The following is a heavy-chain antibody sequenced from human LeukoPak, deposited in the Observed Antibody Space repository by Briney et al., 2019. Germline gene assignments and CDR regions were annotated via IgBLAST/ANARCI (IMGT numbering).Heavy chain of an antibody. Sequence: AGGKVRLSCAVSGFTFSDHYMDWVRQAPGKGLEWIGRSRNEGHSYSADFAASVRGRASLSRDHSGNCLYLQINSLRTDDTAVYYCVALLTGIGYWGQRTL. CDR2: SRNEGHSYSA. J-gene: IGHJ4*02. CDR3: VALLTGIGY. D-gene: IGHD3-16*01. CDR1: GFTFSDHY. V-gene: IGHV3-72*01.